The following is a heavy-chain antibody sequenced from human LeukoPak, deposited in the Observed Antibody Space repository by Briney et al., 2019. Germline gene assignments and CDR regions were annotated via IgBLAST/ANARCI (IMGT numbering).Heavy chain of an antibody. D-gene: IGHD2-21*01. J-gene: IGHJ4*02. V-gene: IGHV3-23*01. Sequence: PGGSLRLSCAASGFTFSSYAMSWVRQAPGKGLEWVSSISTSGGSTYYADSVKGRFTISRDNSKNTLYLQMNSLRAEDTAVYYCARDLDGGGLLDYWGQGTLVTVSS. CDR2: ISTSGGST. CDR1: GFTFSSYA. CDR3: ARDLDGGGLLDY.